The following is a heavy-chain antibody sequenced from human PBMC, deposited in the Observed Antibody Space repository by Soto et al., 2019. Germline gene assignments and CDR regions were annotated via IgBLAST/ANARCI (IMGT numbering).Heavy chain of an antibody. J-gene: IGHJ4*02. CDR3: ARGMTPPGAPAWYYFDS. V-gene: IGHV4-4*07. CDR2: FSLSGTT. D-gene: IGHD2-8*02. Sequence: QVQLQESGPGLMKPSETLSLTCTVSGASITGSFFWSWIRQPAGKGLEWIGRFSLSGTTNYNPSLRSRVTLSADVSKNQLSLRLTSVTAADTALYYCARGMTPPGAPAWYYFDSWGQVPLV. CDR1: GASITGSFF.